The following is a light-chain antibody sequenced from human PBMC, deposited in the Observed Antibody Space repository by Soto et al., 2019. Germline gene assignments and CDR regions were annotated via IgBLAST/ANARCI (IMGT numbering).Light chain of an antibody. V-gene: IGLV1-40*01. CDR3: QSYDSSLSGYV. J-gene: IGLJ1*01. CDR2: GNT. CDR1: SSNIGAGYD. Sequence: QSVLTQPPSVSGAPGQRVTFSCTGSSSNIGAGYDVHWYQQLPGTAPKLLIYGNTNRPSGVPDRFSGSKSGTSASLAITGIKAEDEAEYYCQSYDSSLSGYVFGSGTKLTVL.